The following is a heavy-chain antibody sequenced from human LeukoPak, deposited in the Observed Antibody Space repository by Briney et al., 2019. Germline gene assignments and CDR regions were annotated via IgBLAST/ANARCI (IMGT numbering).Heavy chain of an antibody. CDR3: ARVYYYDSTGYYYQYYFDY. CDR2: IYYSGST. J-gene: IGHJ4*02. D-gene: IGHD3-22*01. CDR1: GGSINSGDYY. Sequence: PSQTLSLTCTVSGGSINSGDYYWTRIRQPPGTGLEWIGYIYYSGSTYYNPSLKSRVTISVDTSKNQFSLKLSSVTAADTAVYYCARVYYYDSTGYYYQYYFDYWGQGTLVTVSS. V-gene: IGHV4-30-4*08.